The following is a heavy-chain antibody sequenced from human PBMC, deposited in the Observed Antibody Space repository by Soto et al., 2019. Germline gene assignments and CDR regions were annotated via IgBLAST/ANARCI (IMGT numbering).Heavy chain of an antibody. Sequence: GGSLRPSCAASGFTFSSYGMHWVRQDPGKGLEWVAVISYDGSNKYYADSVKGRFTIARDNSKNTLYLQMNSLRAEDTAVYYCAKGSGWYDTIDYYGMDVWVQGTTVTVSS. CDR3: AKGSGWYDTIDYYGMDV. V-gene: IGHV3-30*18. D-gene: IGHD6-19*01. CDR2: ISYDGSNK. CDR1: GFTFSSYG. J-gene: IGHJ6*02.